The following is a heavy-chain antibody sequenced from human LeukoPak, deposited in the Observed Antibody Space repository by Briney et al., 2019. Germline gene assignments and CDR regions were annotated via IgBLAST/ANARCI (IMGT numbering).Heavy chain of an antibody. CDR3: ARDESLEWLRMDY. CDR1: GFTFSDYY. J-gene: IGHJ4*02. D-gene: IGHD3-3*01. V-gene: IGHV3-11*01. Sequence: GGSLRLSCAASGFTFSDYYMSWIRQAPGKGLEWVSYISSSGSTIYYADSVKGRFTISRDNAKNSLYLQMNSLRAEDTAVYYCARDESLEWLRMDYWGQGTLVTVSS. CDR2: ISSSGSTI.